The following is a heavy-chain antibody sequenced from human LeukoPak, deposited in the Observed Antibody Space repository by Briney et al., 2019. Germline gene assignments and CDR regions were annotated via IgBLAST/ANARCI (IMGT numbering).Heavy chain of an antibody. V-gene: IGHV3-30*02. Sequence: PGGSLRLSCAASGFTFSSYGMHWVRQAPGKGLEWVAFIRYDGGNKYYADSVKGRFTISRDNSKNTLYLQMNSLRAEDTAVYYCAKDRAPYSSSSGGLDYWGQGTLVTVSS. CDR2: IRYDGGNK. CDR1: GFTFSSYG. CDR3: AKDRAPYSSSSGGLDY. J-gene: IGHJ4*02. D-gene: IGHD6-6*01.